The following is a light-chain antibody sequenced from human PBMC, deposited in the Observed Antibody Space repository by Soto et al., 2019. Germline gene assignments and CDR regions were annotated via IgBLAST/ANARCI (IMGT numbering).Light chain of an antibody. J-gene: IGKJ4*01. CDR2: GAS. CDR3: QQYQNWPPLT. CDR1: QSININ. V-gene: IGKV3D-15*01. Sequence: EVLMTQSPATLSVSPGERVTLSCRASQSININLAWYQQKPGQAPRVLIDGASSRASGIPDRFSGSGSGTDFTLTISRLEHAEFAFYYCQQYQNWPPLTFGGGTRVEIK.